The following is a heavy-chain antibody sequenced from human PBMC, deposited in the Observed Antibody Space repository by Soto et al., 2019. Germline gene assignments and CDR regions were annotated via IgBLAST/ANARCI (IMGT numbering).Heavy chain of an antibody. D-gene: IGHD4-17*01. CDR3: VRDDIRTGIDY. CDR2: INSDGSHT. J-gene: IGHJ4*02. Sequence: PGGSLRLSCAASGFTCSSYWMHWVRQTPEKGLVWVSHINSDGSHTTYADSVKGRFTISRDNAKNTLYLQMNSLRAEDTAVYYCVRDDIRTGIDYWGVGTLVTVSS. V-gene: IGHV3-74*03. CDR1: GFTCSSYW.